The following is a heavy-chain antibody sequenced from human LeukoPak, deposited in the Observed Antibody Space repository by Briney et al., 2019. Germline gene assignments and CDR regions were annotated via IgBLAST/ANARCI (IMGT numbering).Heavy chain of an antibody. D-gene: IGHD6-19*01. J-gene: IGHJ4*02. CDR3: ARGSSRDSSGFYYFDY. CDR1: GGTFSSYA. Sequence: ASVKVSCKASGGTFSSYAISWVRQAPGQGLEWMGGIIPIFGTANYARKFQGRVTITADESTSTAYMELSSLRSEDTAVYYCARGSSRDSSGFYYFDYWGQGTLVTVSS. CDR2: IIPIFGTA. V-gene: IGHV1-69*13.